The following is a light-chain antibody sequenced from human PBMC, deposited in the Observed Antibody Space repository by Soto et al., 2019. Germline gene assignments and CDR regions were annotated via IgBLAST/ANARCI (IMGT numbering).Light chain of an antibody. CDR1: QRVGSN. J-gene: IGKJ5*01. CDR2: GIS. CDR3: QQYTSWPIT. Sequence: ELVLTQSPATLSVSPGERATLSCRASQRVGSNYLAWYQQKPGQAPRLLIYGISARATGIPDRFSGSGSGTEFTLTLSSLQSEDFAVYYCQQYTSWPITLVQGTRLEIK. V-gene: IGKV3-15*01.